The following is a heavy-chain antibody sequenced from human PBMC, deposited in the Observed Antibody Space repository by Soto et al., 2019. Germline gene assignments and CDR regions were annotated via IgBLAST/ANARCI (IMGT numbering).Heavy chain of an antibody. CDR3: ARQKDYVWGSYRSSPLY. CDR2: IYYSGST. V-gene: IGHV4-39*01. J-gene: IGHJ4*02. CDR1: GGSISSSSYY. Sequence: PSETLSLTYTVSGGSISSSSYYWGWIRQPPGKGLEWIGSIYYSGSTYYNPSLKSRVTISVDTSKNQFSLKLSSVTAADTAVYYCARQKDYVWGSYRSSPLYWGQGTLVTVSS. D-gene: IGHD3-16*02.